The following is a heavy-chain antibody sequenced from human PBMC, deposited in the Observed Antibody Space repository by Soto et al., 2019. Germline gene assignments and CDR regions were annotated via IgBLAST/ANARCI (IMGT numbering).Heavy chain of an antibody. CDR1: GFSLSTSGVG. CDR3: AHSPYYYDSSGYRRPGEFDY. D-gene: IGHD3-22*01. Sequence: QITLKESGPTLVKPTQTLTLTCTFSGFSLSTSGVGVGWIRQPPGKAPEWLALIYWDDDKRYSPSLKSRLTITKDTSKNQVVLTMTNMDPVDTATYYCAHSPYYYDSSGYRRPGEFDYWGQGTLVTVSS. J-gene: IGHJ4*02. V-gene: IGHV2-5*02. CDR2: IYWDDDK.